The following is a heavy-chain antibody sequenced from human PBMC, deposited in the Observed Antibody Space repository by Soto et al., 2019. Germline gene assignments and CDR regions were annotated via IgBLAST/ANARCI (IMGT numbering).Heavy chain of an antibody. D-gene: IGHD3-3*01. V-gene: IGHV4-59*01. J-gene: IGHJ5*02. CDR2: IYYSGST. Sequence: SETLSLTCTVSGGSISSYYWSWIRQPPGKGLEWIGYIYYSGSTNYNPSLKSRVTISVDTSKNQFSLKLSSVTAADTAVYYCARGLTGFWSGYWAPSYNWFDPWGQGTLVNVS. CDR3: ARGLTGFWSGYWAPSYNWFDP. CDR1: GGSISSYY.